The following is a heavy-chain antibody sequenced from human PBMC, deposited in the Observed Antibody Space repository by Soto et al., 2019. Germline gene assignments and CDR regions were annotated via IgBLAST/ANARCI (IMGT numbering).Heavy chain of an antibody. CDR2: ISYDGSNK. CDR1: GFTFSSYA. V-gene: IGHV3-30-3*01. CDR3: ARLRSIAYYFDY. D-gene: IGHD6-6*01. Sequence: GGSLRLSCAASGFTFSSYAMHWVRQAPGKGLEWVAVISYDGSNKYYADSVKGRFTISRDNSKNTLYLQMNSLRAEDTAVYYCARLRSIAYYFDYWGQGTLVTVSS. J-gene: IGHJ4*02.